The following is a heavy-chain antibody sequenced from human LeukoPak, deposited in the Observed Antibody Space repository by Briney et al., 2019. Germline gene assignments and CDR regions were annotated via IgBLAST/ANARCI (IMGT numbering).Heavy chain of an antibody. V-gene: IGHV3-9*01. J-gene: IGHJ4*02. D-gene: IGHD3-16*02. CDR3: AKAFTFGGVIAPFDY. CDR2: ISWNSGSI. Sequence: GGSLRLSCAASGFTFDDYAMHWVRQAPGKGLEWVSGISWNSGSIGCADSVKGRFTISRDNAKNSLYLQMNSLRAEDTALYYCAKAFTFGGVIAPFDYWGQGTLVTVSS. CDR1: GFTFDDYA.